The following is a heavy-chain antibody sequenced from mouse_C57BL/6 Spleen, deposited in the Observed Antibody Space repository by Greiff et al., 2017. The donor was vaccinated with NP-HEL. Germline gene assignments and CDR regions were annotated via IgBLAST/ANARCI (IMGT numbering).Heavy chain of an antibody. V-gene: IGHV1-69*01. D-gene: IGHD1-1*01. Sequence: QVHVKQPGAELVMPGASVKLSCKASGYTFTSYWMHWVKQRPGQGLEWIGEIDPSDRYTNYNQKFKGKSTLSVDKSSSTAYMQLISLTSEDSAVYYCAISENYYGSSAWFAYWGQGTLVTVSA. J-gene: IGHJ3*01. CDR3: AISENYYGSSAWFAY. CDR1: GYTFTSYW. CDR2: IDPSDRYT.